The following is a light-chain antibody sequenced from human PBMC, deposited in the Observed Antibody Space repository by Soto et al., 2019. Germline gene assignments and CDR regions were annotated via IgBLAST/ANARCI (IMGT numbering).Light chain of an antibody. J-gene: IGKJ1*01. CDR2: AAS. CDR3: QQSYSTPPT. CDR1: QSISSY. Sequence: DIQMTQSPSSLSASVGDRVTITCRASQSISSYLNWYQQKPGKAPKLLIYAASSLQGGVPSRFSGSGSGTDFTLTISSLQPEDFATYYCQQSYSTPPTFGQGTKVAIK. V-gene: IGKV1-39*01.